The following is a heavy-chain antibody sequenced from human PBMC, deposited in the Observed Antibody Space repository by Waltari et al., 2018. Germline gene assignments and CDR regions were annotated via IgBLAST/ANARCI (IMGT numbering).Heavy chain of an antibody. Sequence: DVQLSESGGGLAQPGGSLRLSCVASEFTLSNSAMSWVRQAPGKGLEWVSAIHRSGGGTHDADSVKGRFTISRDNAKNTLYLQMNSLRAEDTAVYYCAKCEMYDSGWCAFFRYWGQGTLVTVSS. CDR1: EFTLSNSA. CDR2: IHRSGGGT. CDR3: AKCEMYDSGWCAFFRY. D-gene: IGHD6-19*01. J-gene: IGHJ4*02. V-gene: IGHV3-23*01.